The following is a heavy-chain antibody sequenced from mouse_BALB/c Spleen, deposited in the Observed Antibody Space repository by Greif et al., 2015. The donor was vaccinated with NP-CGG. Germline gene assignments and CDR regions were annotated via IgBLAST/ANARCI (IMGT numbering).Heavy chain of an antibody. Sequence: SGAELVRPGASVKLSCKASGYTFTSYWINWVKQRPGQGLEWIGNIYPSDSYTNYNQKFKDKATLTVDKSSSTAYMQLSSPTSEDSAVYYCTREHYGSPCFDYWGQGTTLTVSS. V-gene: IGHV1-69*02. CDR1: GYTFTSYW. CDR2: IYPSDSYT. J-gene: IGHJ2*01. D-gene: IGHD1-1*01. CDR3: TREHYGSPCFDY.